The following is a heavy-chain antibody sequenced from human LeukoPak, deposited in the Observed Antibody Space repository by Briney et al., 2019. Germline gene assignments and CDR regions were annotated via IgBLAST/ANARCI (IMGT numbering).Heavy chain of an antibody. CDR1: RFTFSSYS. J-gene: IGHJ4*02. CDR3: ARGGCTRTSCLDY. V-gene: IGHV3-74*01. CDR2: ITNDGGDT. D-gene: IGHD2-2*01. Sequence: GGSLRLSCAASRFTFSSYSMNWVRQAPGKGLAWVSRITNDGGDTKYADSVKGRFTIFRDNAKNTLYLQMNSLTVEDTAVYYCARGGCTRTSCLDYWGQGTLVNVSS.